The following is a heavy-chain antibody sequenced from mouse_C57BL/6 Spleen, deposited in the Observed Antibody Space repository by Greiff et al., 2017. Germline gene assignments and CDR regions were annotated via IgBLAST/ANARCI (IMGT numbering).Heavy chain of an antibody. CDR2: IYPGSGNT. CDR3: ATSYYGQYPVYFDV. Sequence: LMEPGASVKISCKASGYTFTDYYINWVKQRPGQGLEWIGWIYPGSGNTKYNEKFKGKATLTVDTSSSTAYMQLSSLTSEDSAVYFCATSYYGQYPVYFDVWGTGTTVTVSS. V-gene: IGHV1-84*01. D-gene: IGHD1-2*01. CDR1: GYTFTDYY. J-gene: IGHJ1*03.